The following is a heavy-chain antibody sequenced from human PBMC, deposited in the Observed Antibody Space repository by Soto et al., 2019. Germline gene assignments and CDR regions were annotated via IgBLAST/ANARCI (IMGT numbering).Heavy chain of an antibody. V-gene: IGHV3-30-3*01. CDR3: ARGRGTASGSFLNYFDY. Sequence: QVQLVESGGGVVQPGRSLRLSCAASGFTFSSYAMHWVCQAPGKGLEWVAVISYDGSNKYYADSVKGRFTISRDNSKNTLYLQMNSLRAEDTAVYYCARGRGTASGSFLNYFDYWGQGTLVTVSS. CDR2: ISYDGSNK. CDR1: GFTFSSYA. D-gene: IGHD3-10*01. J-gene: IGHJ4*02.